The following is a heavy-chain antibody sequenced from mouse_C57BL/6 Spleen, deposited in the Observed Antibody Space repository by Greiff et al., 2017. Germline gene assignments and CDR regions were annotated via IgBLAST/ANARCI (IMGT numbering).Heavy chain of an antibody. Sequence: EVQLQQSGPELVKPGASVKISCKASGYSFTDYNMNWVKQSNGKSLEWIGVINPNYGTTSYNQKFKGKATFTVDQSSSTAYMQLNSLTSEDSAVYYCAPMITTREYYFGYWGQGTTLTVSS. D-gene: IGHD2-4*01. CDR3: APMITTREYYFGY. J-gene: IGHJ2*01. V-gene: IGHV1-39*01. CDR1: GYSFTDYN. CDR2: INPNYGTT.